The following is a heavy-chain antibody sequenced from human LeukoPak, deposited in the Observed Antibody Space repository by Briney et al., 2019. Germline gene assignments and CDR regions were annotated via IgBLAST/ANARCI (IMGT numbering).Heavy chain of an antibody. J-gene: IGHJ5*02. CDR1: GDSITSRTYY. CDR2: IWNSGST. D-gene: IGHD6-6*01. CDR3: GRDVSSMFPNYFDP. Sequence: PSETLSLTCSVSGDSITSRTYYWTWIRQHPEKGLEWIGYIWNSGSTNYNPALKSRVTISVDTSKNQFSLKLTSVTAADTAIYYCGRDVSSMFPNYFDPWGQGIPVIVSS. V-gene: IGHV4-31*03.